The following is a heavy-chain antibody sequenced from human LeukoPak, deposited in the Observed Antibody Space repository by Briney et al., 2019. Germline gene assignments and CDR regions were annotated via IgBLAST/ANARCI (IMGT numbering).Heavy chain of an antibody. CDR3: AKSMTLQWRGFSDL. D-gene: IGHD6-19*01. CDR2: ISDSGANT. Sequence: GRSLRLSCAASGFTFSTYAMSWVRQAPGKGLEWVSTISDSGANTYYADSVRGRFTISRDNSKNTLYLQKNSLRADDTAIYYCAKSMTLQWRGFSDLWGRGTHVTVSS. CDR1: GFTFSTYA. J-gene: IGHJ2*01. V-gene: IGHV3-23*01.